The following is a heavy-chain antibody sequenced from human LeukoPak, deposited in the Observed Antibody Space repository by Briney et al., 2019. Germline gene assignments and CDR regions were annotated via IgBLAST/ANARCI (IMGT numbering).Heavy chain of an antibody. CDR1: GFTFSGYW. D-gene: IGHD6-13*01. Sequence: RGSLRLSCAASGFTFSGYWMSWVRQAPGKGLEWVANIKRDGSEKYYVDSVKGRFTISRDNAKNSLFLQMNSLRAEDTAVYYCARDWQWQQLDGDAFDIWGQGTMVTVSS. CDR3: ARDWQWQQLDGDAFDI. CDR2: IKRDGSEK. V-gene: IGHV3-7*04. J-gene: IGHJ3*02.